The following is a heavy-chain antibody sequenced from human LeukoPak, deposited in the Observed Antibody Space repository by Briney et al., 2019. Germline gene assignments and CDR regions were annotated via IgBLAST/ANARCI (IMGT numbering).Heavy chain of an antibody. CDR2: ISWNSGSI. CDR1: GFTFDDYA. CDR3: AKDNGQRGLNWFAP. V-gene: IGHV3-9*01. Sequence: PGRSLRLSCAAAGFTFDDYAMHWVRQAPGKGLEWVSGISWNSGSIGYADPVKGRFTISRDNAKNSLYLQMNSLRAEDTALYYCAKDNGQRGLNWFAPWGQGTLVTVSS. D-gene: IGHD1-1*01. J-gene: IGHJ5*02.